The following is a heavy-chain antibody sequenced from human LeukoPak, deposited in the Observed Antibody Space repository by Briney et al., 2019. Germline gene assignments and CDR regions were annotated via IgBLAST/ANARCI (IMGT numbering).Heavy chain of an antibody. J-gene: IGHJ6*02. V-gene: IGHV4-59*12. Sequence: SETLSLTCTVSGGSISSYYWSWVRQPPGKGLEWIGYIYYSGSTNYNPSLKSRVTISVDTSKNQFSLKLSSVTAADTAVYYCAAAATYYYYNMDVWGQGTTVTVSS. CDR1: GGSISSYY. CDR2: IYYSGST. CDR3: AAAATYYYYNMDV. D-gene: IGHD2-15*01.